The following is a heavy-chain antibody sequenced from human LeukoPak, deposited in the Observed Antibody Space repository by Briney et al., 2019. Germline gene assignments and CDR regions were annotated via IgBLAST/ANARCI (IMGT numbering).Heavy chain of an antibody. Sequence: GSLRLSCAASGFTFSSYGMHWVRQAPGKGLEWVAVISYDGSNKYYADSVKGRFTISRDNSKNTLYLQMNSLRAEDTAVYYCAKPYSYGSTWGQGTLVTVSS. CDR3: AKPYSYGST. CDR2: ISYDGSNK. CDR1: GFTFSSYG. J-gene: IGHJ5*02. V-gene: IGHV3-30*18. D-gene: IGHD5-18*01.